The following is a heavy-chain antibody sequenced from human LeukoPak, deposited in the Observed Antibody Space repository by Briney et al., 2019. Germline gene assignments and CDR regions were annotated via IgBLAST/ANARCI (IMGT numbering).Heavy chain of an antibody. CDR2: IYYSGST. J-gene: IGHJ4*02. CDR3: ARSGDTGTTH. CDR1: GGSISSGDYY. D-gene: IGHD1-7*01. V-gene: IGHV4-30-4*02. Sequence: SETLSLTCTVSGGSISSGDYYWSWIRQPPGKGLEWIGYIYYSGSTYYNPSLKSRVTISVDTSKNQYSLKLSSVTAADTAVYYCARSGDTGTTHWGQGTLVTVSS.